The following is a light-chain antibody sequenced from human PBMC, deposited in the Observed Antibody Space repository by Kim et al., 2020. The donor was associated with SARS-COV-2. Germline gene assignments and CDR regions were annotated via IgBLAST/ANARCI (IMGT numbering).Light chain of an antibody. Sequence: SVGDRVTITCRASQGISSYLAWYQQKPGKAPKLLIYAAATLQSGVPSRFSGSGSGTEFTLTISSLQPEDFATYYCQQLNSYLMYTFGQGTKLEI. J-gene: IGKJ2*01. CDR1: QGISSY. V-gene: IGKV1-9*01. CDR2: AAA. CDR3: QQLNSYLMYT.